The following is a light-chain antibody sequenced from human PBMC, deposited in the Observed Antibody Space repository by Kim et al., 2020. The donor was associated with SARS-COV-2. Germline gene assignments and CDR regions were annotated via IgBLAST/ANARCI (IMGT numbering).Light chain of an antibody. J-gene: IGLJ3*02. CDR3: SSYTGSNTLV. Sequence: GQSVTISCTGTNGDVGGYNYVSWHQQHPGKAPKLMIYDVTKRPSGVSNRFAGSKSGNTASLTVSGLQTEDEADYYCSSYTGSNTLVFGGGTQLTVL. V-gene: IGLV2-14*04. CDR1: NGDVGGYNY. CDR2: DVT.